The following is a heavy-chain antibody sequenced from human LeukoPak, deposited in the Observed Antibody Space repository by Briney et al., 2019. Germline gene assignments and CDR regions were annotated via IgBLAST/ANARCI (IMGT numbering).Heavy chain of an antibody. Sequence: GGSLRLSCAASGFTFSNAWMSWVRQAPGKGLEWVGRIKSKTDGGTTDYAAHVKGRFTISRDDSKHKLSLQMNRLKTEATDVYYCSTVLGYCSCGSCYPRYFFDYWGQGTLVTV. CDR1: GFTFSNAW. D-gene: IGHD2-15*01. V-gene: IGHV3-15*01. J-gene: IGHJ4*02. CDR2: IKSKTDGGTT. CDR3: STVLGYCSCGSCYPRYFFDY.